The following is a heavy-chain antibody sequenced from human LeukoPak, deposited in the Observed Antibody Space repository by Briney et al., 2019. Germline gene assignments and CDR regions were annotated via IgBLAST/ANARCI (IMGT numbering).Heavy chain of an antibody. Sequence: PGGSLRLSCAASGFTSSSYWMSWVRQPPGKGLEWIGSIYYSGSTYYNPSLKSRVTISVDTSKNQFSLKLSSVTAADTAVYYCARGVYSSSLCYYYYMDVWGKGTTVTVSS. CDR3: ARGVYSSSLCYYYYMDV. J-gene: IGHJ6*03. D-gene: IGHD6-6*01. CDR1: GFTSSSYW. V-gene: IGHV4-39*07. CDR2: IYYSGST.